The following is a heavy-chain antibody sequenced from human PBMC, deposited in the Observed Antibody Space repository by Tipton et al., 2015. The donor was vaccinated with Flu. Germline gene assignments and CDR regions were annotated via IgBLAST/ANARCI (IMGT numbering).Heavy chain of an antibody. J-gene: IGHJ4*02. Sequence: SLRLSCAASGFTFSSYAMHWVRQAPGKGLEWVAVISYDGSNKYYADSVKGRFTISRDNSKNTLYLQMNSLRAEDTAVYYCAREMRFDYWGQGTLVTVSS. CDR3: AREMRFDY. V-gene: IGHV3-30*04. CDR2: ISYDGSNK. CDR1: GFTFSSYA.